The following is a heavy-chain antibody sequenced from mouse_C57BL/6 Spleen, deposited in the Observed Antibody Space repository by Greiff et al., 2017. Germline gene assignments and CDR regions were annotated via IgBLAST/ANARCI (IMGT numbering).Heavy chain of an antibody. CDR3: ARSDYYGSSYDAMDY. CDR2: ISSGSSTI. J-gene: IGHJ4*01. CDR1: GFTFSDYG. D-gene: IGHD1-1*01. Sequence: EVQGVESGGGLVKPGGSLKLSCAASGFTFSDYGMHWVRQAPEKGLEWVAYISSGSSTIYYADTVKGRFTISRDNAKNTLFLQMTSLRSEDTAMYYCARSDYYGSSYDAMDYWGQGTSVTVSS. V-gene: IGHV5-17*01.